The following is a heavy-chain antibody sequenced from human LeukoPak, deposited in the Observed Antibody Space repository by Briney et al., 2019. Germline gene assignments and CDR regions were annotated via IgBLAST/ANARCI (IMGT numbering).Heavy chain of an antibody. CDR3: ARAIYGDPNYYYYYMDV. Sequence: MPSETLSLTCTVSGVSISSYYWSWIRQPPGEGLEWIGYIYYSGSTNYNPSLKSRVTISVDTSKNQFSLKLSSVTAADTAVYYCARAIYGDPNYYYYYMDVWGKGTTVTVSS. CDR1: GVSISSYY. CDR2: IYYSGST. J-gene: IGHJ6*03. V-gene: IGHV4-59*01. D-gene: IGHD4-17*01.